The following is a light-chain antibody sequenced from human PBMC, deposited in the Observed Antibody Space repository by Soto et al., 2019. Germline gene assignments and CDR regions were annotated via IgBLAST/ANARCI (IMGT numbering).Light chain of an antibody. CDR3: CSYAGSYVV. Sequence: HSVLTQPRSVSGSPGQSVTISCTGTSSDVGGYNYVSWYQQHPGKAPKLMIYDVSKRPSGVPDRFSGSKSGNTASLTISGLQAEDEADYYCCSYAGSYVVFGGGTKLTVL. V-gene: IGLV2-11*01. J-gene: IGLJ2*01. CDR1: SSDVGGYNY. CDR2: DVS.